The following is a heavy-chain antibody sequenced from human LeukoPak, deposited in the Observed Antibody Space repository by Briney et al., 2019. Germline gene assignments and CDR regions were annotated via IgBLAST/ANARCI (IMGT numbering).Heavy chain of an antibody. V-gene: IGHV3-53*01. D-gene: IGHD5-12*01. CDR3: ARADSGYDH. CDR2: VYSDGNT. J-gene: IGHJ4*02. CDR1: GFTFSSYS. Sequence: GGSLRLSCAASGFTFSSYSMSWVRQAPGKGLEWVSLVYSDGNTHYAASVKGRFTIPRDNSKNTLYLQMNSLRVDDTAMYYCARADSGYDHWGQGTLVTVSS.